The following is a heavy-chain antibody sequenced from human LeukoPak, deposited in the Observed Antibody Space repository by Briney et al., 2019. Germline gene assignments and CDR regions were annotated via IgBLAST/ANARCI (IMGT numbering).Heavy chain of an antibody. CDR1: GFTFSNFW. CDR3: ARVGYSSHDY. CDR2: IKPDGSEK. Sequence: GSLRLSCAASGFTFSNFWMSWVRLAPGKGLEWVASIKPDGSEKYYVDSVKGRFTISRDNAKNSLDLQLNSLRAEDTAVYYCARVGYSSHDYWGQGTLVTVSS. V-gene: IGHV3-7*01. D-gene: IGHD5-12*01. J-gene: IGHJ4*02.